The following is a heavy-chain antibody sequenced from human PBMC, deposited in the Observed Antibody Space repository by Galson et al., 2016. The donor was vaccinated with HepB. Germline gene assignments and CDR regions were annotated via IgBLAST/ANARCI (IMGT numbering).Heavy chain of an antibody. V-gene: IGHV3-30*18. Sequence: SLRLSCAASGFTFSSYGMHWVRQTPAKGLEWVAVISGDGTNKYYADSVKGRFTISRDNSKSTLYLQMSSLRADDTAVYSCAKKGYSSGKFDAFDIWGQGTVVTVSS. CDR2: ISGDGTNK. CDR1: GFTFSSYG. J-gene: IGHJ3*02. D-gene: IGHD6-19*01. CDR3: AKKGYSSGKFDAFDI.